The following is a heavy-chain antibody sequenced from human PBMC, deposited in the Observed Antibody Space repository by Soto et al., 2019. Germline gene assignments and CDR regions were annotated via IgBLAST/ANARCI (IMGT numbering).Heavy chain of an antibody. Sequence: QVQLQESGPGLVKPSETLSLTCTVSGGSFSSYYWNWIRQPPGKGLEWIGYIYYSGSTNYNPSLKSRVTMSVDTSKTQFSLKLTSATAADTAVYYCARDLGGWYWFDPWGQGTLVTVSS. D-gene: IGHD6-19*01. CDR3: ARDLGGWYWFDP. CDR1: GGSFSSYY. J-gene: IGHJ5*02. V-gene: IGHV4-59*01. CDR2: IYYSGST.